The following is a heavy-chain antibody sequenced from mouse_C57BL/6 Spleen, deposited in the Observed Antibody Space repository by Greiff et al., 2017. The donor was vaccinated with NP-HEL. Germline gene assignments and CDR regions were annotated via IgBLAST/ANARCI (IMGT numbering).Heavy chain of an antibody. Sequence: QVQLQQPGTELVKPGASVKLSCKASGYTFTSYWMHWVKQRPGQGLEWIGNINPSNGGTNYNEKFKSKATLTVDKSSSTAYMRLSSLTSEDSAVYYCARSGTTVVASYYFDYWGQGTTLTVSS. CDR3: ARSGTTVVASYYFDY. CDR2: INPSNGGT. V-gene: IGHV1-53*01. J-gene: IGHJ2*01. D-gene: IGHD1-1*01. CDR1: GYTFTSYW.